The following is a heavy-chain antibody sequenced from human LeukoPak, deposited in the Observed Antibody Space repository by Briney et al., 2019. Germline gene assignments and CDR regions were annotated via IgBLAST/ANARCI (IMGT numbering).Heavy chain of an antibody. D-gene: IGHD5-12*01. CDR2: ISGSGGST. V-gene: IGHV3-23*01. CDR3: ARGPSGYHNT. J-gene: IGHJ4*02. Sequence: GGSLRLSCAASGFTFSSYGMSWVRQAPGKGLEWVSGISGSGGSTYYADSVKGRFTISRDYSKNTLYLQMNSLRAEDTAVYYCARGPSGYHNTGGQGTLVTVSS. CDR1: GFTFSSYG.